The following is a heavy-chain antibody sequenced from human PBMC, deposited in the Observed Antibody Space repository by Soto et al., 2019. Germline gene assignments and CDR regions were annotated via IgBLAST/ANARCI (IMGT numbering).Heavy chain of an antibody. CDR1: GGSFSGYY. V-gene: IGHV4-34*01. CDR3: ARGLGITMIVVADDAFDI. J-gene: IGHJ3*02. Sequence: SETLSLTCAVYGGSFSGYYWSWIRQPPGKGLEWIGEINHSGSTNYNPSLKSRVTISVDTSKNQFSLKLSSVTAADTAVYYCARGLGITMIVVADDAFDIWGQGTMVTVSS. D-gene: IGHD3-22*01. CDR2: INHSGST.